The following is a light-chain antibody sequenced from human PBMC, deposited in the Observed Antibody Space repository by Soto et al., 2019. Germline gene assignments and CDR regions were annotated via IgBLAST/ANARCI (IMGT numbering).Light chain of an antibody. J-gene: IGKJ1*01. V-gene: IGKV1-5*01. CDR2: DAS. CDR3: QQYNSYSWT. CDR1: QSISSW. Sequence: DIKMNQSPSTLSASVGATVTITCRASQSISSWLAWYQQKPGKAPKLLIYDASSLESGVPSRFSGSGSGTEFTLTISSLQPDDFATYYCQQYNSYSWTFGQGTKVDI.